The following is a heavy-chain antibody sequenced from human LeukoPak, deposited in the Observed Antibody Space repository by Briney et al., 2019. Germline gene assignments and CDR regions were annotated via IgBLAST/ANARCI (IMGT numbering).Heavy chain of an antibody. CDR3: ATDMAVAGRWFDP. J-gene: IGHJ5*02. D-gene: IGHD6-19*01. Sequence: ASVKVSCKASGYTFTSYYMHWVRQAPGQGLEWMGIINPSGGSTNYAQKFQGRVTMTRDTSTSTVYMELSSLRSEDTAVYYCATDMAVAGRWFDPWGQGTLVTVSS. V-gene: IGHV1-46*01. CDR2: INPSGGST. CDR1: GYTFTSYY.